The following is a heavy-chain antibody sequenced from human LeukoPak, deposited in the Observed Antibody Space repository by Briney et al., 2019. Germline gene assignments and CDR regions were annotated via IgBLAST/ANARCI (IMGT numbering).Heavy chain of an antibody. V-gene: IGHV3-21*01. J-gene: IGHJ4*02. CDR2: ISSSSSYI. CDR3: ARGGCTSTSCYLFDY. CDR1: TFTFSSYS. Sequence: GGSLRLSCAASTFTFSSYSMDWVRQAPGKGLEWVSSISSSSSYIYYSDSVKGRFTISRDNAKNSLYLQMNSLRAEDTAVYYCARGGCTSTSCYLFDYWGQGTLVTVSS. D-gene: IGHD2-2*01.